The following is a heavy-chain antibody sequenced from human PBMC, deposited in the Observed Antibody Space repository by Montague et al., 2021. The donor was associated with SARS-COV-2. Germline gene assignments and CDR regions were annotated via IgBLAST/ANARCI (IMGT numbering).Heavy chain of an antibody. CDR2: IYTSGST. D-gene: IGHD3-3*02. CDR1: GGSISSGSYY. J-gene: IGHJ6*02. CDR3: AREPFSPLYYYYYGMDV. V-gene: IGHV4-61*02. Sequence: TLSLTCTVSGGSISSGSYYWSWTRQPAGKGLEWIGRIYTSGSTNHNPSLKSRVTISVDTSKNQFSLKLSSVTAADTAVYYCAREPFSPLYYYYYGMDVWGQGTTVTVSS.